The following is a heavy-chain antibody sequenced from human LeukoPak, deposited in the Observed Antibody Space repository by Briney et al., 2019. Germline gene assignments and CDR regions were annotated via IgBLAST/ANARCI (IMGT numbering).Heavy chain of an antibody. V-gene: IGHV3-13*01. Sequence: QSGGSLRLSCAASGFTFNTYDMHWVRQAPGKGLEWVSVIGIAGDTHYSGSVKGRFTVSRENAENSLYLQMNSLRAGDTAVYYCARGPHYFYYGMDVWGQGTTVTVSS. CDR1: GFTFNTYD. CDR3: ARGPHYFYYGMDV. CDR2: IGIAGDT. J-gene: IGHJ6*02.